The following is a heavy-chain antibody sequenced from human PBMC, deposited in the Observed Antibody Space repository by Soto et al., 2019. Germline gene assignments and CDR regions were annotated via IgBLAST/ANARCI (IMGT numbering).Heavy chain of an antibody. CDR3: ARDLHSSGLAFDY. Sequence: GGSLRLSCAASGFTVSGNYMSWVRQALGKGLEWFSVIYSGGSTYYADSVKGRFTISRDNSKITLYLQMNSLGAADTAVYYCARDLHSSGLAFDYWGQGTLVTVSS. CDR2: IYSGGST. V-gene: IGHV3-53*01. CDR1: GFTVSGNY. J-gene: IGHJ4*02. D-gene: IGHD6-19*01.